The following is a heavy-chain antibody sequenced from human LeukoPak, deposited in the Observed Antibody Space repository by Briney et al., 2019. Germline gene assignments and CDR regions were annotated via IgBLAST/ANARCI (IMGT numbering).Heavy chain of an antibody. V-gene: IGHV3-53*04. CDR3: ASLRYGDYYYYYGMDV. Sequence: GGSLRLSCAASGFTVSSNYMSWVRQAPGKGLKWVSVIYSGGSTYYADSVKGRFTISRHNSKNTLYLQMNSLRAEDTAVYYCASLRYGDYYYYYGMDVWGQGTTVTVSS. D-gene: IGHD4-17*01. J-gene: IGHJ6*02. CDR1: GFTVSSNY. CDR2: IYSGGST.